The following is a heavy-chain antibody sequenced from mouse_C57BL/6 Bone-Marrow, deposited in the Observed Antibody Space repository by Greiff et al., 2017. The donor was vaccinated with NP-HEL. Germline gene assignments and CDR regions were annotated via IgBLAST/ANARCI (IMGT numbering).Heavy chain of an antibody. J-gene: IGHJ3*01. CDR3: SRDYSNPFAY. D-gene: IGHD2-5*01. CDR2: ISDGGSYT. V-gene: IGHV5-4*01. CDR1: GFTFSSYA. Sequence: EVKLMESGGGLVKPGGSLKLSCAASGFTFSSYAMSWVRQTPEKRLEWVATISDGGSYTYYPDNVKGRFTISRDNAKNNLYLQMSHLKSEDTAMYYCSRDYSNPFAYWGQGTLVTVSA.